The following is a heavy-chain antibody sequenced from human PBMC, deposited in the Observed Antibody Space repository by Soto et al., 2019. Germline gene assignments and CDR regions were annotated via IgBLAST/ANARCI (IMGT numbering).Heavy chain of an antibody. J-gene: IGHJ6*02. CDR2: INPNSGGG. V-gene: IGHV1-2*04. CDR1: GYTFTGYY. Sequence: ASVKVSCKASGYTFTGYYIHWVRQAPGQGLEWRGWINPNSGGGNIAQKFQGWVTMTRDTSISTTYMELSRLRSNDTAACFCAIDYYDGRAPYGLEIWGQGTKVTVSS. D-gene: IGHD3-16*01. CDR3: AIDYYDGRAPYGLEI.